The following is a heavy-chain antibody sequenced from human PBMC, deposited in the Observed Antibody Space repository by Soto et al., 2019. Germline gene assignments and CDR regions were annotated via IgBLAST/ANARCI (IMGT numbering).Heavy chain of an antibody. CDR1: GYSFATYW. D-gene: IGHD3-10*01. CDR2: IDPSDSYT. V-gene: IGHV5-10-1*01. CDR3: ARQGWFGESTSYYYYGMDV. Sequence: GESLKISCKGSGYSFATYWISWVRQMPGKGLEWMGRIDPSDSYTNYSPSFQGHVTISVDKSISTAYLQWSSLKASDTAMYYCARQGWFGESTSYYYYGMDVWGQGTTVTVSS. J-gene: IGHJ6*02.